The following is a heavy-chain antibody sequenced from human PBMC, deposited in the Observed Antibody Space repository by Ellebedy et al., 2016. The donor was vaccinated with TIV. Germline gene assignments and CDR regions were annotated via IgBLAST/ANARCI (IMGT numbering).Heavy chain of an antibody. CDR3: ARGGAGGLRLGELSFYHY. CDR2: INAGNGNT. V-gene: IGHV1-3*01. CDR1: GYTFTSYA. Sequence: ASVKVSXXASGYTFTSYAMHWVRQAPGQRLEWMGWINAGNGNTKYSQKFQGRVTITRDTSASTAYMELSSLRSEDTAVYYCARGGAGGLRLGELSFYHYWGQGTLVTVSS. J-gene: IGHJ4*02. D-gene: IGHD3-16*02.